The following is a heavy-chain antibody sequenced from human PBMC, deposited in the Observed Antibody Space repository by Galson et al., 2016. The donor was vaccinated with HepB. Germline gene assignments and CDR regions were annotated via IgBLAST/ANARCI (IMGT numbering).Heavy chain of an antibody. CDR3: VAEEFVHCGGGCSF. J-gene: IGHJ4*02. D-gene: IGHD2-21*01. V-gene: IGHV3-48*03. CDR1: GFAFNVFN. CDR2: ISSRGETK. Sequence: SLRLSCAAAGFAFNVFNMKWVRQAPGKGLECISYISSRGETKYYADFVKGRFSISRDNAKNSLFLQMNNLKDEDTATYYCVAEEFVHCGGGCSFWGQGTPVTVSS.